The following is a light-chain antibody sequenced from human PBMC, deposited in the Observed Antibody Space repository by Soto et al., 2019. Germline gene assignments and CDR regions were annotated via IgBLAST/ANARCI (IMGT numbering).Light chain of an antibody. CDR2: EVS. V-gene: IGLV2-23*02. CDR3: CSYAGSSTDVV. CDR1: SSDVGSYNL. Sequence: QSVLTQSASVSGSPGQSITISCTGTSSDVGSYNLVSWYQQHPGKAPKLMIYEVSKRPSGVSNRFSGSKSGNTASLTISGLQSEDEADYCCCSYAGSSTDVVFGGGTKVTVL. J-gene: IGLJ2*01.